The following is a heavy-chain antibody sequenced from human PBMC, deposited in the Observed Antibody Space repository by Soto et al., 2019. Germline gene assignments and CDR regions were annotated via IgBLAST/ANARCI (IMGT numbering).Heavy chain of an antibody. J-gene: IGHJ4*02. D-gene: IGHD6-19*01. CDR3: ATYLAGYSSGFFDY. V-gene: IGHV1-24*01. CDR1: GYTLTELS. CDR2: FDPEDGET. Sequence: ASVTVSCKVSGYTLTELSMHWVRQAPGKGLEWMGGFDPEDGETIYAQKFQGRVTMTEDTSTDTAYMELSSLRSEDTAVYYCATYLAGYSSGFFDYWGQGTLVTVSS.